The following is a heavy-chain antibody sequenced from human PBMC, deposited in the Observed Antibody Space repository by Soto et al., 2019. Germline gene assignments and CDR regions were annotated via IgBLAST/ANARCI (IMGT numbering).Heavy chain of an antibody. CDR3: ARDILSVGPRANDAFDV. V-gene: IGHV1-3*01. CDR2: INPDNGNT. CDR1: GFSFSDNL. D-gene: IGHD2-8*02. J-gene: IGHJ3*01. Sequence: QVQLVQSGAEVRKPGASVNISCRASGFSFSDNLINWVRQAPGQSLEWMGWINPDNGNTRYSKTFQGRVTMSRHSSASIAYVEVSDLTSEDTAVYYCARDILSVGPRANDAFDVWGQGTMVTVSS.